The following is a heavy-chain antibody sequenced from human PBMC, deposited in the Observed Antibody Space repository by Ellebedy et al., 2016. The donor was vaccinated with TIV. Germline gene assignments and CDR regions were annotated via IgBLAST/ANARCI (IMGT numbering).Heavy chain of an antibody. CDR1: GFIFKNFL. V-gene: IGHV3-33*08. CDR2: IWADGTNE. Sequence: PGGSLRLSCGASGFIFKNFLMYRVRQAPGKGLECVAVIWADGTNEDYGDSVKGRFTISRDNSKNTLYLQMNSLRAEDTAVYYCARDLVYCTNGVCPPVGMDVWGQGTTVTVSS. CDR3: ARDLVYCTNGVCPPVGMDV. J-gene: IGHJ6*02. D-gene: IGHD2-8*01.